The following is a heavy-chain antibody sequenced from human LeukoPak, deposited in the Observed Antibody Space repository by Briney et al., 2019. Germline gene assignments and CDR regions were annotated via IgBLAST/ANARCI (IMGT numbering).Heavy chain of an antibody. J-gene: IGHJ4*02. D-gene: IGHD6-19*01. Sequence: GGSLRLSCAASGFTFDDYGMSWVRQAPGKGLEWVSGINWNGGGTGYADSVKGRFTISRDNSKNTLYLQMNSLRAEDTAVYYCAKSPRIAVAGDEVNYWGQGTLVTVSS. V-gene: IGHV3-20*04. CDR2: INWNGGGT. CDR1: GFTFDDYG. CDR3: AKSPRIAVAGDEVNY.